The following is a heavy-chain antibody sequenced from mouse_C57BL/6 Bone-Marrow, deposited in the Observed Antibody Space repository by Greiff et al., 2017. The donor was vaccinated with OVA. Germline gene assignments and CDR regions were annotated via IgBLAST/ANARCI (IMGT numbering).Heavy chain of an antibody. CDR3: ARGGTKDYFDY. J-gene: IGHJ2*01. Sequence: EVKLVESEGGLVQPGSSMKLSCTASGFTFSDYYMAWVRQVPEKGLEWVANINYDGSSTYYLDSLKSRFIISRDNAKNILYLQRSRLKSEDTATYYCARGGTKDYFDYWGQGTTLTVSS. CDR2: INYDGSST. V-gene: IGHV5-16*01. CDR1: GFTFSDYY. D-gene: IGHD1-3*01.